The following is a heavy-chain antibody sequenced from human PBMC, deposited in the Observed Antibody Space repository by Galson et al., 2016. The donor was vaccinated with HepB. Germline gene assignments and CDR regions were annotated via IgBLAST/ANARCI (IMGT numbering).Heavy chain of an antibody. J-gene: IGHJ4*02. V-gene: IGHV3-30*04. CDR3: ARENYDVLTGYFPPDF. D-gene: IGHD3-9*01. Sequence: SLRLSCAASGFSFSGYAMHWVRQAPGKGLEWVAVISYDGSNKYYADSVKGRLTISRDNSKNTLSLQMNSLRAEDTAVYYCARENYDVLTGYFPPDFWGQGTLVTVSS. CDR2: ISYDGSNK. CDR1: GFSFSGYA.